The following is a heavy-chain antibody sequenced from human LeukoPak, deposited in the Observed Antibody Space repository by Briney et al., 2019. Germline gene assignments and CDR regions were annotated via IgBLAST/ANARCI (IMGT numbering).Heavy chain of an antibody. CDR1: GFTFTSYS. CDR2: IIPIFGTA. V-gene: IGHV1-69*13. D-gene: IGHD3-10*01. Sequence: ASVKVSCKASGFTFTSYSMQWVRQAPGQGLEWMGGIIPIFGTANYAQKFQGRVTITADESTSTAYMELSSLRSEDTAVYYCARGAMVRGIDYYYYMDVWGKGTTVTVSS. CDR3: ARGAMVRGIDYYYYMDV. J-gene: IGHJ6*03.